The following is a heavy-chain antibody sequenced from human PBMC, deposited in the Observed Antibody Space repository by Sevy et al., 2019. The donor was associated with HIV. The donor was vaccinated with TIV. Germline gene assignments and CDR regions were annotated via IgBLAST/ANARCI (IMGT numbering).Heavy chain of an antibody. V-gene: IGHV3-30-3*01. CDR3: ASDRGGYYVILTGYQYYYYYGMDV. CDR2: ISYDGSNK. Sequence: GGSLRLSCAASGFTFSSYAMHWVRQAPGKGLEWVAVISYDGSNKYYADSVKGRFTISRDNSKNTLYLQMNSLIAEDTAVYYCASDRGGYYVILTGYQYYYYYGMDVWGQGTTVTVSS. D-gene: IGHD3-9*01. CDR1: GFTFSSYA. J-gene: IGHJ6*02.